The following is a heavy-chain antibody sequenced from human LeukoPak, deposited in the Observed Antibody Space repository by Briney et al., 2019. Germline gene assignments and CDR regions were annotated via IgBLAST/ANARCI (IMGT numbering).Heavy chain of an antibody. V-gene: IGHV3-21*01. J-gene: IGHJ4*02. CDR3: ASNQRGYGYGTNFDY. Sequence: GGSLRLSCAAPGFPSSSYSMNWVRQAPGKGLEWVSSISSSSSYIYYADSVKGRFTISRDNAKNSLYLQMNSLRAEDTAVYYCASNQRGYGYGTNFDYWGQGTLVTVSS. CDR1: GFPSSSYS. D-gene: IGHD5-18*01. CDR2: ISSSSSYI.